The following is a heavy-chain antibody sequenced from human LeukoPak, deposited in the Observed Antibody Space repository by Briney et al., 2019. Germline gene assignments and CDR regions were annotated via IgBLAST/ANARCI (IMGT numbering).Heavy chain of an antibody. J-gene: IGHJ2*01. CDR1: GGSISSSNW. CDR2: IYHSGST. D-gene: IGHD3-3*01. V-gene: IGHV4-4*02. Sequence: SETLSLTCAVSGGSISSSNWWSWVRQPPGKGLEWIGEIYHSGSTNYNPSLKSRVTISVDKSKNQFSLKLSSVTAADTAVYYCAREVAIDFWSGYYAYWYFDLWGRGTLVTVSS. CDR3: AREVAIDFWSGYYAYWYFDL.